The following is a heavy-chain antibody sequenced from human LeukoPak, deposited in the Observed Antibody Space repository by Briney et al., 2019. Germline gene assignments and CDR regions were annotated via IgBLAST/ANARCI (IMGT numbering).Heavy chain of an antibody. D-gene: IGHD3-9*01. V-gene: IGHV4-31*03. J-gene: IGHJ4*02. CDR2: IYYSGST. CDR3: AKIRGNYDILAGYSPQGYFDY. Sequence: SETLSLTCTVSGGSISSGGYYWSWIRQHPGKGLEWIGYIYYSGSTYYNPSLKSRVTISVDTSKNQFSLKLSSVTAADTAVYYCAKIRGNYDILAGYSPQGYFDYWGQGTLVTVSS. CDR1: GGSISSGGYY.